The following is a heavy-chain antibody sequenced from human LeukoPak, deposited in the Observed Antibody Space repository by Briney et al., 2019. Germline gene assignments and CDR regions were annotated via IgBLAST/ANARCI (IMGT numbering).Heavy chain of an antibody. D-gene: IGHD2-21*01. CDR3: ARADRLHGGPYLIGP. CDR1: GYSFTDYY. J-gene: IGHJ5*02. V-gene: IGHV1-2*02. Sequence: ASVKVSCKTSGYSFTDYYMHWVRQAPGQGLEWRGWINPNSGGTSSAHQGRVTMTRDTSITTVYMEVSWLTSDDTAIYYCARADRLHGGPYLIGPWGQGTLVTVSS. CDR2: INPNSGGT.